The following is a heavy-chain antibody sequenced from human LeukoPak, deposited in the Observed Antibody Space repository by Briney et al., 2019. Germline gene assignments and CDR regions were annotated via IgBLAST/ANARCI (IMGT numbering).Heavy chain of an antibody. CDR3: ATYDLDV. D-gene: IGHD3-16*01. V-gene: IGHV3-33*08. CDR1: GITFSRYG. Sequence: GGSLRLSCAASGITFSRYGMHWVRQAPGKGLEWVAVIWYDGSNTYHAESVKGRFTVSRDNFKNTLYLQMNSLRAEDTAIYYCATYDLDVWGQGTTVTVSS. CDR2: IWYDGSNT. J-gene: IGHJ6*02.